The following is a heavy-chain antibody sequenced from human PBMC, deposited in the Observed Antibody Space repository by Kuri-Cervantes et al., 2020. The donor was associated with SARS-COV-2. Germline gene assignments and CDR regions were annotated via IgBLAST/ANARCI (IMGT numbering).Heavy chain of an antibody. J-gene: IGHJ4*02. Sequence: ESLKISCAVYGGSFSAYYWSWIHQPPGKGLEWIGEINHSGSTNYNPSLKSRVTISVDTSKHQLSLKLSSVTAADTAVYYCAGSPGGVFDCWGQGTLVTVSS. CDR2: INHSGST. D-gene: IGHD3-16*01. CDR3: AGSPGGVFDC. V-gene: IGHV4-34*01. CDR1: GGSFSAYY.